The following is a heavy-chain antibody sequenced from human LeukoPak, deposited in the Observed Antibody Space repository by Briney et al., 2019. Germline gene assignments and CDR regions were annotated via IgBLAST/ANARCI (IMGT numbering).Heavy chain of an antibody. Sequence: GGSLRLSCAASGFSFRNYAMSWVRQAPGKGLEWVSAIGSSGGGTYYADSVKGRFTISRDNSKNTLYVQMNSLRAEDTAVYYCAKEEYSYGYDFDYWGQGTLVTVSS. CDR1: GFSFRNYA. J-gene: IGHJ4*02. V-gene: IGHV3-23*01. CDR2: IGSSGGGT. D-gene: IGHD5-18*01. CDR3: AKEEYSYGYDFDY.